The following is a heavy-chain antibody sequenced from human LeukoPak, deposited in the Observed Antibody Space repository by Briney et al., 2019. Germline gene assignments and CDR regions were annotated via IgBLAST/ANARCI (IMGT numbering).Heavy chain of an antibody. Sequence: SETLSLTCTVYGGSLSGYHWSWIRQPPGKGLEWIGEINHSGSTNYNPSLKSRVTISVDTSKNQFSLKLSSVTAADTAVYYCARSRGLFWSGYSDFDYWGQGTLVTVSS. CDR1: GGSLSGYH. CDR3: ARSRGLFWSGYSDFDY. J-gene: IGHJ4*02. D-gene: IGHD3-3*01. CDR2: INHSGST. V-gene: IGHV4-34*01.